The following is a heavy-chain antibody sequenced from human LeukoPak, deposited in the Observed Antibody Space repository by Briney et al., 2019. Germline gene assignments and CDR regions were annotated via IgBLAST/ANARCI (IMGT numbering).Heavy chain of an antibody. V-gene: IGHV4-59*01. Sequence: PSETLSLTCTVSGGSISNYYWCWIRQPPGKGLDWIGYIYYSGSTNSNPSLKSRVTISLDTSKNQFSLKLSSVTAADTAVYYCARAGQFISARPITFDYWGQGSLVTVSS. CDR1: GGSISNYY. CDR2: IYYSGST. D-gene: IGHD6-6*01. CDR3: ARAGQFISARPITFDY. J-gene: IGHJ4*02.